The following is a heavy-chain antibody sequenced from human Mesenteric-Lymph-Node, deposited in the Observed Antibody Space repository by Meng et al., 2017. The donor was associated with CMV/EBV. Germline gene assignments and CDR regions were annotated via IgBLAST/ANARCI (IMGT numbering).Heavy chain of an antibody. D-gene: IGHD2-15*01. CDR2: TYNSGST. CDR3: ARGLLNYCSGGSCYLYYFDY. V-gene: IGHV4-31*03. Sequence: SETLSLTCTVSGGSISSGGYYWSWIRQHPGKGLEWIGYTYNSGSTYYNPSLKSRVTISVDTSKNQFSLKLSSVTAADTAVYYCARGLLNYCSGGSCYLYYFDYWGQGTLVTVSS. J-gene: IGHJ4*02. CDR1: GGSISSGGYY.